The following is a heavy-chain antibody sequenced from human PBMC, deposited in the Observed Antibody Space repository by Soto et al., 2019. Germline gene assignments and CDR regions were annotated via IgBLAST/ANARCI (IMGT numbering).Heavy chain of an antibody. Sequence: PSEPLCLTCTVSGGAVSSGSYYWSWIRQPPWKLLEWIGYIYYSGSTNYNPSLKSRVTISVDTSKNQFSLKLSSVTAADTAVYYCARGRTYSSSWFDYWGQGTLVTVSS. CDR3: ARGRTYSSSWFDY. CDR2: IYYSGST. V-gene: IGHV4-61*01. J-gene: IGHJ5*01. CDR1: GGAVSSGSYY. D-gene: IGHD6-13*01.